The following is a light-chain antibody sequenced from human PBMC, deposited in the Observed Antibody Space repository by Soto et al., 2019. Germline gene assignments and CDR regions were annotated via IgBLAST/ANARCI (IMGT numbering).Light chain of an antibody. CDR1: SSDVGAYDR. V-gene: IGLV2-18*02. Sequence: QSALTQPPSVSGSPGQSVTISCTGTSSDVGAYDRVSWYQQPPGTAPSVIIYDVSNRPSGVPDRFSGSKSGNTASLTISGLLPEDEAEYYCSSVTTWTTLVFGGGTKVTV. CDR3: SSVTTWTTLV. J-gene: IGLJ2*01. CDR2: DVS.